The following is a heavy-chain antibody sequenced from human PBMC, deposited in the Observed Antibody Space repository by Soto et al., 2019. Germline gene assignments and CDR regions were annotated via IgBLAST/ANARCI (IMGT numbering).Heavy chain of an antibody. V-gene: IGHV1-69*02. J-gene: IGHJ4*02. D-gene: IGHD2-21*01. CDR3: ARLVVRGGVVDY. Sequence: QVQLVQSGAEVKKPGSSVKVSCKASGGTFSSYTISWVRQAPGQGLEWMGRIIPILGIANYAQKFQGRVTITADKSTSTAYMELSSLRSEDTAVYYCARLVVRGGVVDYWGQGTLVTVSS. CDR2: IIPILGIA. CDR1: GGTFSSYT.